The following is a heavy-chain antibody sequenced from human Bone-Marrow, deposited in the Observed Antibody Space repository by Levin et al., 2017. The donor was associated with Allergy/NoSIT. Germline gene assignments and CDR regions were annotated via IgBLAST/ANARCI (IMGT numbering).Heavy chain of an antibody. Sequence: NPGGSLRLSCEGSRHTFSNYWIGWVRQMPGKGLEWMGNIYPGDSETRSSPSFQGRVTISVDKSSSTAYLQWSSLKAADTAIYYCAAAPDRHSGFVAFESWGQGTLVTVSS. CDR1: RHTFSNYW. V-gene: IGHV5-51*01. CDR3: AAAPDRHSGFVAFES. D-gene: IGHD6-25*01. CDR2: IYPGDSET. J-gene: IGHJ4*02.